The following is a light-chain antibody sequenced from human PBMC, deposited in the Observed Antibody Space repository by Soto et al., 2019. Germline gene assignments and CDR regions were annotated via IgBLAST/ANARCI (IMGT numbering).Light chain of an antibody. V-gene: IGKV1-5*01. CDR3: EQFNYCPYT. CDR2: HAS. Sequence: DIQMTQSPSTLSASVGDRVTITCRASQSISSWLAWYQQKPGKAPLVLIYHASSLETGVPPRFSGRESGTDFTLTIDSLLPDAVANSYYEQFNYCPYTVGRVTKLEI. J-gene: IGKJ2*01. CDR1: QSISSW.